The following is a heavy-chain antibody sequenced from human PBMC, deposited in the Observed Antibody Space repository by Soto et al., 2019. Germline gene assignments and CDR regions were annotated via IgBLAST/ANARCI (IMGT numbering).Heavy chain of an antibody. Sequence: VLLLESGGGLVQPGGSLRLSCAASGFTFSNYVMNWLRQAPGKGLEWVSAISGGGDSTYYADSVKGRFTSSRDNSKSTLLLQMSGLRAEDTAIYYCAKRGSSSWSNFDSWGQGTLVTVSS. CDR1: GFTFSNYV. CDR3: AKRGSSSWSNFDS. D-gene: IGHD6-13*01. J-gene: IGHJ4*02. V-gene: IGHV3-23*01. CDR2: ISGGGDST.